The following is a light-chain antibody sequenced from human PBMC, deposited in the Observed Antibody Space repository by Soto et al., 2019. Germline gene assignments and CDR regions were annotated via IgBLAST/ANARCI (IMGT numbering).Light chain of an antibody. J-gene: IGKJ1*01. CDR3: QQYNDWPRP. V-gene: IGKV3-15*01. CDR2: GAS. Sequence: EIVLTQSPVTLSLSPGDTATLSCRASQSVGNNFAWFQQKPGQAPRLLIYGASATATGIPGRFSGSGSGTAFTLTISSLQSEDFAVYYCQQYNDWPRPFGQGTKVEIK. CDR1: QSVGNN.